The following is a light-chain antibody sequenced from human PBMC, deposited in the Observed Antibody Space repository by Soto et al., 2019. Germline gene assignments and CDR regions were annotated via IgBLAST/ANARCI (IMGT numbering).Light chain of an antibody. Sequence: QSVLTQPASVSGSPGQSITISCTGTSSDVGGYNYVSWYQQHPGKAPKLMIYEVSNRLSGVSNHFSGSKSANTASLTISGLQAEDEADYYCSSYTSSSTLVFGTGTKVTVL. CDR2: EVS. J-gene: IGLJ1*01. CDR1: SSDVGGYNY. CDR3: SSYTSSSTLV. V-gene: IGLV2-14*01.